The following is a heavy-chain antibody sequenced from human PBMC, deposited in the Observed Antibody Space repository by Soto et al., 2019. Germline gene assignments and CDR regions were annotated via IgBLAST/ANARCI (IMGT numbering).Heavy chain of an antibody. V-gene: IGHV3-48*02. CDR3: ARGPWVYYDSSGFYPSDFDY. CDR2: ISSNSSTI. Sequence: GGSLRLSCAASGFTFSSYSMNWVRQAPGKGLEWGSYISSNSSTIYYADSVKGRFTISRDNAKNSLYLQMNSLRDEDTAVYYCARGPWVYYDSSGFYPSDFDYWGQGTLVTVSS. J-gene: IGHJ4*02. D-gene: IGHD3-22*01. CDR1: GFTFSSYS.